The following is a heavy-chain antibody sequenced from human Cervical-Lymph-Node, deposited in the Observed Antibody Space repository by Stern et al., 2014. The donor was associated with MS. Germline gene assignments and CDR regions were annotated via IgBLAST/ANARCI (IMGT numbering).Heavy chain of an antibody. J-gene: IGHJ4*02. CDR2: IVSIFDKA. CDR1: GASFSTNA. D-gene: IGHD4-23*01. Sequence: VQLVESGAEVKKPGSSVKVSCKVSGASFSTNAISCVRQAPGQGLEWMGAIVSIFDKANYAQRFRGRVTITADESTSTAYLDLSSLRSGDTAVYFCTREHHGGNFASWGQGTLVTVSS. V-gene: IGHV1-69*01. CDR3: TREHHGGNFAS.